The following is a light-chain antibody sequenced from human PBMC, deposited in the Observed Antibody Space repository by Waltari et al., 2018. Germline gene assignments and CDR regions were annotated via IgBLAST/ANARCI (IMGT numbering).Light chain of an antibody. Sequence: SYVLPQPSSVSVAPGKTARITCGGSNIGSRTVHWHQQKPGQAPVLGFYYDSDRPSGIPERFSGSNSGNTATLTISRVEVGDEADYYCQVWDSSSDHWVFGGGTRLTVL. CDR1: NIGSRT. CDR2: YDS. J-gene: IGLJ3*02. V-gene: IGLV3-21*04. CDR3: QVWDSSSDHWV.